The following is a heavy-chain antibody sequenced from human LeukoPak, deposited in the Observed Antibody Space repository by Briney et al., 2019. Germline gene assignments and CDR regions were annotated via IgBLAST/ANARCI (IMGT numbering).Heavy chain of an antibody. CDR2: IRSKTYGGAA. D-gene: IGHD1-14*01. J-gene: IGHJ4*02. CDR3: TRVGFAIIGTDHVDY. V-gene: IGHV3-49*04. Sequence: GGSLRLSCAASGFTFRDYAVSWVRQAPGQGLEWVGFIRSKTYGGAADYAPSVQGRFTIYRGDSESIAYLQMNSLKIEDTAVYYCTRVGFAIIGTDHVDYWGQGTLVTVSS. CDR1: GFTFRDYA.